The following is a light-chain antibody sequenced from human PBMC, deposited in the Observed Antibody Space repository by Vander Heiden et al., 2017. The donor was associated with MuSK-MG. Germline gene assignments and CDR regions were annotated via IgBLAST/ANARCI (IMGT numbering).Light chain of an antibody. CDR3: AAWDDSLTAVV. CDR2: RSN. CDR1: GSNIGSNY. Sequence: QSVLTQPPSASGTPGQRVTISCSGSGSNIGSNYVYWYQLLPGTAPKLLSYRSNERSSGVPDRFSGSKSGSSASLAINGLRSEDEGDYDCAAWDDSLTAVVFGGGTKVTVL. V-gene: IGLV1-47*01. J-gene: IGLJ2*01.